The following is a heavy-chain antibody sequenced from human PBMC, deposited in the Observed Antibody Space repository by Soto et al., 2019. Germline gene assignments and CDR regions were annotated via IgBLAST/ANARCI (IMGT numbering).Heavy chain of an antibody. CDR3: AKEVWGLYTFGRPLDN. Sequence: EVQLVESGGGLVQPGGSLRLSCAGSGFTLSDHYIDWVRQAPGKGLEWVGRSRDKAQGYSTAYAASVKGRFTTSRDESKNSVYLQMNSLKTEDTAVYYCAKEVWGLYTFGRPLDNWGHGTLVTVSS. J-gene: IGHJ4*01. V-gene: IGHV3-72*01. CDR2: SRDKAQGYST. D-gene: IGHD3-16*01. CDR1: GFTLSDHY.